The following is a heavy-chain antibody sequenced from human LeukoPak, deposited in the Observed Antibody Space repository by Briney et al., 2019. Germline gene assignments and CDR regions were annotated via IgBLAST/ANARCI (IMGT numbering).Heavy chain of an antibody. D-gene: IGHD3-10*01. CDR2: IYSSDYI. J-gene: IGHJ4*02. Sequence: GGSLRLSCAASGFTFSSYSMNWVRQAPGKGLEWVSIIYSSDYIYYADSVKGRFTISRDNSKNTLYLQMNSLRVEDSAVYYCATERPDSRVLDYWGQGLVVTVSS. CDR3: ATERPDSRVLDY. V-gene: IGHV3-66*01. CDR1: GFTFSSYS.